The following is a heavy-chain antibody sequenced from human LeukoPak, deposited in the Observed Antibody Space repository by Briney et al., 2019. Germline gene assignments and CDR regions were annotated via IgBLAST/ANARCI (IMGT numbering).Heavy chain of an antibody. V-gene: IGHV1-18*01. CDR1: GYTFTSYG. CDR3: ARGQGGNWNYYYYYYMDV. D-gene: IGHD1-20*01. Sequence: ASVKVSCKASGYTFTSYGISLVRQAPGQGLEWMGWTSAYNGNTNYAQKLQGRVTMTTDTSTSTASMEMRSLRSDDTAVYYCARGQGGNWNYYYYYYMDVWGKGTTVTVSS. J-gene: IGHJ6*03. CDR2: TSAYNGNT.